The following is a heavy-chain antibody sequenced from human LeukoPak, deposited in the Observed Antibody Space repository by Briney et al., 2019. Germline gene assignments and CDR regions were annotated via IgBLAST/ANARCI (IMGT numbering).Heavy chain of an antibody. Sequence: SETLSLTCTVSGGSISSYYWSWIRQPPGKGLEWIGYIYYSGSTYYNPSLKSRVTISVDTSKNQFSLKLSSVTAADTAVYYCARKRGYSGYGFWGQGTLVTVSS. CDR3: ARKRGYSGYGF. CDR2: IYYSGST. V-gene: IGHV4-59*12. CDR1: GGSISSYY. D-gene: IGHD5-12*01. J-gene: IGHJ4*02.